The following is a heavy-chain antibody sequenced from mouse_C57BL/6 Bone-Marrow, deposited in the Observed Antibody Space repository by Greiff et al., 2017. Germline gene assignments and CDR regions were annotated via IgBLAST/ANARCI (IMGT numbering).Heavy chain of an antibody. D-gene: IGHD2-3*01. CDR3: ARVGDGYYSYYFDY. CDR2: IDPSDSYT. V-gene: IGHV1-59*01. CDR1: GYTFTGYW. Sequence: QVQLQQPGAELVRPGTSVKLSCTASGYTFTGYWMHWVKQRPGQGLEWIGVIDPSDSYTNYNQKFKGKATLTVDTSSSTAYMQLSSLTSEDSAVYYCARVGDGYYSYYFDYWGQGTTLTVSS. J-gene: IGHJ2*01.